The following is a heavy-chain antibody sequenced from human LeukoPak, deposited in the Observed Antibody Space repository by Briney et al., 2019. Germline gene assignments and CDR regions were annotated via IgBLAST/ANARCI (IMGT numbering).Heavy chain of an antibody. D-gene: IGHD3-22*01. CDR2: ISYSYK. CDR3: ARAPVIVMHDWYFDL. Sequence: PGGSLRLSCVASELTFRNYSLNWVRQAPGKGLEWVSSISYSYKYYVDSVKGRFTISRDNAKKSLYLQMNSLRAEDTAIYYCARAPVIVMHDWYFDLWGRGTLVTVSS. V-gene: IGHV3-21*01. J-gene: IGHJ2*01. CDR1: ELTFRNYS.